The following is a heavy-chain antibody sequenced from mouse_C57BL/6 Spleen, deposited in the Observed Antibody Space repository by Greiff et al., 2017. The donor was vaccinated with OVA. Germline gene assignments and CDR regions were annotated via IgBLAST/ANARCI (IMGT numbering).Heavy chain of an antibody. D-gene: IGHD3-2*02. V-gene: IGHV1-82*01. CDR3: AREGGAQAGEGFAY. CDR2: IYPGDGDT. CDR1: GYAFSSSW. Sequence: QVQLQQSGPELVKPGASVKISCKASGYAFSSSWMNWVKQRPGKGLEWIGRIYPGDGDTNYNGKFKGKATLTADKSSSTAYMQLSSLTSEDSAVYFGAREGGAQAGEGFAYWGQGTLVTVSA. J-gene: IGHJ3*01.